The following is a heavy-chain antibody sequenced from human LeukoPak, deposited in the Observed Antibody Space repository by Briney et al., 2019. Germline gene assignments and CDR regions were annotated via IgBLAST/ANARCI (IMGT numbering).Heavy chain of an antibody. V-gene: IGHV4-31*11. J-gene: IGHJ4*02. D-gene: IGHD1-26*01. CDR2: IYYSGST. CDR3: ARDLVGATIFDY. Sequence: TLSLTCAVYGGSFSSGGYYWSWIRQHPGKGLEWIGYIYYSGSTYYNPSLKSRVTISVDTSKNQFSLKLSSVTAADTAVYYCARDLVGATIFDYWGQGTLVTVSS. CDR1: GGSFSSGGYY.